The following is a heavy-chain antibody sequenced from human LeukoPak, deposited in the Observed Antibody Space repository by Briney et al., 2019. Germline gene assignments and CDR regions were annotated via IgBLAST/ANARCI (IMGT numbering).Heavy chain of an antibody. CDR2: IKPDGSEK. J-gene: IGHJ1*01. CDR1: GFTFSDYW. V-gene: IGHV3-7*01. D-gene: IGHD6-19*01. Sequence: TGGSLRLSCAASGFTFSDYWMTWVRQAPGKGLEWVANIKPDGSEKYYVDSVRGRFTISRDNAKNSLYLQMNSLRVEDTAVYYCASSYSSGWYLYFQHWGQGTLVTVSS. CDR3: ASSYSSGWYLYFQH.